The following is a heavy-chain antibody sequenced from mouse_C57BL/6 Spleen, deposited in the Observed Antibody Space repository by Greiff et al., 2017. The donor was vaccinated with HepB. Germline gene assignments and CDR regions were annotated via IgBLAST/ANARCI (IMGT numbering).Heavy chain of an antibody. Sequence: VQLQQPGPGLVKPSQSLSLTCSVTGYSITSGYYWNWIRQFPGNKLEWMGYISYDGSNNYNPSLKNRISITRDTSKNQFFLKLNSVTTEDTATYYCARGGYYGSSHAWFAYWGQGTLVTVSA. CDR3: ARGGYYGSSHAWFAY. D-gene: IGHD1-1*01. CDR1: GYSITSGYY. V-gene: IGHV3-6*01. CDR2: ISYDGSN. J-gene: IGHJ3*01.